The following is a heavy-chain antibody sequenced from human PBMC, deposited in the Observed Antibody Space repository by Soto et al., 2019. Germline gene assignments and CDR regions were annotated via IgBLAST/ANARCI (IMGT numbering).Heavy chain of an antibody. D-gene: IGHD1-1*01. CDR2: ISENIADT. CDR3: ANYQQPPGGFEY. J-gene: IGHJ4*02. Sequence: GGSLRLSCVASGFAFSNSAMRWVRQAPGKGPEWVSTISENIADTYYADSVKGRFSISRDNSKNTVYLQMNNLRAEDTAIYYCANYQQPPGGFEYWGQGTLVTVSS. CDR1: GFAFSNSA. V-gene: IGHV3-23*01.